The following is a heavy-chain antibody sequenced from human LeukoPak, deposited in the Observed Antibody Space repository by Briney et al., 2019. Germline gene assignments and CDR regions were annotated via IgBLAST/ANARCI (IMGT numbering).Heavy chain of an antibody. CDR2: INHSGRT. Sequence: SETLSLTRAVYVGSFSGYYWSWIRQPPRKGLEWIGEINHSGRTNNTPPPTSRVTISVDTSKTQSSLKLSSATAADTAVYYCARDRRSSWYSWFDPWGQGTLVTVSS. D-gene: IGHD6-13*01. J-gene: IGHJ5*02. CDR3: ARDRRSSWYSWFDP. CDR1: VGSFSGYY. V-gene: IGHV4-34*01.